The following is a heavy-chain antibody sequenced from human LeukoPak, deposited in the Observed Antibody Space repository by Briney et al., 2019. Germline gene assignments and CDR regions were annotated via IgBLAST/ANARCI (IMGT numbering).Heavy chain of an antibody. CDR2: ISGSGGST. CDR3: AKGGGTRLQYPHDAFDI. D-gene: IGHD4-11*01. V-gene: IGHV3-23*01. CDR1: GFTFSSYA. J-gene: IGHJ3*02. Sequence: GGSLRLSCAASGFTFSSYAMSWVRQAPGKGLEWVSAISGSGGSTYYADSVKGRFTISRDNSKNTLYLQMNSLRAEDTAVYYCAKGGGTRLQYPHDAFDIWGQGTMVTVSS.